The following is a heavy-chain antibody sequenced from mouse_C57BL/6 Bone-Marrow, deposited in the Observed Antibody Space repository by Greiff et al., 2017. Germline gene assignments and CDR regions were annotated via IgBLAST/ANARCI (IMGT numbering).Heavy chain of an antibody. Sequence: QVQLQQSGAELARPGASVKLSCKASGYTFTSYGISWVKQRTGQGLEWIGEIYPRSGNTYYNEKFKGKATLTADKSSSTEYMELRSLTSEDSAVYFCAEGVSSYGAMDYWGQGTSVTVSS. J-gene: IGHJ4*01. V-gene: IGHV1-81*01. CDR1: GYTFTSYG. D-gene: IGHD1-1*01. CDR3: AEGVSSYGAMDY. CDR2: IYPRSGNT.